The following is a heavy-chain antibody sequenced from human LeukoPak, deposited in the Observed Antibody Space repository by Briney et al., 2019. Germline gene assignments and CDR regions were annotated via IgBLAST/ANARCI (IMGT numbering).Heavy chain of an antibody. J-gene: IGHJ4*02. D-gene: IGHD2/OR15-2a*01. CDR2: ISSTGSTI. CDR1: GFTFSAYS. CDR3: VGRKAPFFYFDY. Sequence: PGGSLRLSCAASGFTFSAYSLRWVRQAPGKGLEWLSYISSTGSTIYYAGSVKGRFTISRDNAKNSLYLQMNSLRAEDTAVYYCVGRKAPFFYFDYWGQGILVTVSS. V-gene: IGHV3-48*01.